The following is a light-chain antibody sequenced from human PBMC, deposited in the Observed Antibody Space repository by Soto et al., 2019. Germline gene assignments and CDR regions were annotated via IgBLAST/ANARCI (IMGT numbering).Light chain of an antibody. V-gene: IGLV2-14*01. J-gene: IGLJ3*02. Sequence: QSSLTQPASVSGSPGQSITISCTGTSSDVGGYNYVSWYQQHPGKAPKLMIFEVSNRPSGVSPRLSGSKSGNTASLTISGLQAEDEAEYYCASYTSTSTLVFGGGTQLTVL. CDR3: ASYTSTSTLV. CDR2: EVS. CDR1: SSDVGGYNY.